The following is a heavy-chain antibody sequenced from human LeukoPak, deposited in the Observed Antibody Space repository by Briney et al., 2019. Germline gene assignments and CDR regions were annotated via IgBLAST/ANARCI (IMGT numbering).Heavy chain of an antibody. V-gene: IGHV3-48*02. Sequence: GGSLRLSCAASGFTFSTYNMNWVRQAPGKGLEWVSHITSSSTNIYYADSVKGRFTISRDNAKNALSLQMNSLRDEDTAVYYLWASGNYYLKYWGQGTLVTVSS. CDR1: GFTFSTYN. D-gene: IGHD1-26*01. J-gene: IGHJ4*02. CDR2: ITSSSTNI. CDR3: WASGNYYLKY.